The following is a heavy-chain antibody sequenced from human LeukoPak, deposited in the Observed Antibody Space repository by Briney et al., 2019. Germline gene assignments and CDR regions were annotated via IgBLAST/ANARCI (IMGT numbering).Heavy chain of an antibody. J-gene: IGHJ4*02. CDR1: GFTFSSYA. D-gene: IGHD6-13*01. CDR3: AKERGRIAAAGTCYFDY. Sequence: GGSLRLSCAASGFTFSSYAMSWVRQAPGKGLEWVSAISGSGGSTYYADSVKGRFTISRDNSKNTLYLQMNSLRAEDTAVYYCAKERGRIAAAGTCYFDYWGQGTLVTVSS. CDR2: ISGSGGST. V-gene: IGHV3-23*01.